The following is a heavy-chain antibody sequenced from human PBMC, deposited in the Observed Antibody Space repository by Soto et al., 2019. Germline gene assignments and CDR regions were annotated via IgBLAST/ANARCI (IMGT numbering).Heavy chain of an antibody. J-gene: IGHJ5*02. CDR3: ARVGRTTGTMSWWFDP. Sequence: QVQLVQSGSEVKKPGSSVKVSCKASGDTFDDYTLTWVRQVPGQGLEWMGRIVPVLVVPNYAQNFQGRLTITADISTSTVYMELSSLRFEDTAVYYCARVGRTTGTMSWWFDPWGQGTLVTVSS. CDR1: GDTFDDYT. CDR2: IVPVLVVP. V-gene: IGHV1-69*02. D-gene: IGHD1-1*01.